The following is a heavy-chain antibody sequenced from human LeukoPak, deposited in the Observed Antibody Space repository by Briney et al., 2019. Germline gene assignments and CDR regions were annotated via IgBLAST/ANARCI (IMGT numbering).Heavy chain of an antibody. J-gene: IGHJ4*02. CDR1: GYTFTGYY. CDR2: ISAYNGNT. V-gene: IGHV1-18*04. CDR3: ARESSSWTFDY. Sequence: GASVKVSCKASGYTFTGYYMHWVRQAPGQGLEWMGWISAYNGNTNEARKLQGRVTMTTDTSTSTAYMELRSLRSDDTAVYYCARESSSWTFDYWGQGTLVTVSS. D-gene: IGHD6-13*01.